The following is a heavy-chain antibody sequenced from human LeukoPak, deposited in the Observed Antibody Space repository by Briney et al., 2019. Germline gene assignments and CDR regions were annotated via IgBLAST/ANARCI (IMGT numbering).Heavy chain of an antibody. CDR2: MYNNGRG. D-gene: IGHD3-16*01. CDR1: GDSISSYY. Sequence: SETLSLTCTVFGDSISSYYWSWIRQPAGKGLEWIGRMYNNGRGNYDPSLKSRVTMSSDTSKNQLSLKLSSVTAADTAVYFCARGPRENYDYVWGVLRLLSGFDYWGQGTLVTVSS. J-gene: IGHJ4*02. V-gene: IGHV4-4*07. CDR3: ARGPRENYDYVWGVLRLLSGFDY.